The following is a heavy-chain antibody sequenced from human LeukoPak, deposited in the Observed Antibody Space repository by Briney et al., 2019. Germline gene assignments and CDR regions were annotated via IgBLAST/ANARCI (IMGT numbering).Heavy chain of an antibody. CDR1: GFSFSSYA. J-gene: IGHJ4*02. CDR2: MSGSGRTT. Sequence: GGSLRLSCAASGFSFSSYAMGWVRQAPGRGLERGSGMSGSGRTTYYADSVKGRFTISRDNSKNTMYMEMNSLRVEDTAVYYCAKDYKSGDGYWDFDYWGQGILVTVSS. D-gene: IGHD5-24*01. V-gene: IGHV3-23*01. CDR3: AKDYKSGDGYWDFDY.